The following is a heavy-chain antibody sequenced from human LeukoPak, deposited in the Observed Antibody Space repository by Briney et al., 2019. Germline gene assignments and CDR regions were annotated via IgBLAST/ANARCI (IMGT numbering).Heavy chain of an antibody. D-gene: IGHD3-9*01. J-gene: IGHJ4*02. CDR1: GFTFSNFW. V-gene: IGHV3-7*01. Sequence: GGSLRLSCAASGFTFSNFWISWVRQAPGKGLEWVASIKTDGSATYYADSVKGRFTISRDNAKNSLYLEINSLRVEDTAVYYCVRNLPGTGYWGQGTLVTVSS. CDR2: IKTDGSAT. CDR3: VRNLPGTGY.